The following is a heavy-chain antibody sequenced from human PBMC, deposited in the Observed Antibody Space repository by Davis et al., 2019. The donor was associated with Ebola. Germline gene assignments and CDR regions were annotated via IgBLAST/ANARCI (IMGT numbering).Heavy chain of an antibody. V-gene: IGHV3-23*01. D-gene: IGHD6-19*01. CDR1: GFIFRNYV. Sequence: GGSLRLSCAASGFIFRNYVMSWVRQAPGKGLEWVSTLGTSADTYYADSVKGRFTISRYNSRNTLYLQMNGLRVEDTAIYYCVKDTRYRSLYPVGFDPWGQGTLVTVSS. J-gene: IGHJ5*02. CDR3: VKDTRYRSLYPVGFDP. CDR2: LGTSADT.